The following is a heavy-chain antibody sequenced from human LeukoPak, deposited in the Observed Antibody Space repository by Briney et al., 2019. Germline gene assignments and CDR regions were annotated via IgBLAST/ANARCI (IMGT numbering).Heavy chain of an antibody. V-gene: IGHV4-61*02. CDR2: IYSNGDT. Sequence: SQTLSLTCTVSGDSISSGSYYWSWIRQPAGKGLEWIGRIYSNGDTKFNPSLKGRVTISLDTSKNQFSLKLSSATAADTAVYYCASRHSKQQPYYYYMDIWGKGTTVTVSS. CDR3: ASRHSKQQPYYYYMDI. CDR1: GDSISSGSYY. D-gene: IGHD6-13*01. J-gene: IGHJ6*03.